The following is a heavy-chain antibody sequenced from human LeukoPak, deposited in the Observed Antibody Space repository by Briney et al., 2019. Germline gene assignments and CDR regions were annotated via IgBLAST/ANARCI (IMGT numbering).Heavy chain of an antibody. D-gene: IGHD5-18*01. J-gene: IGHJ4*02. CDR3: TTHDYSYGTNFDY. CDR1: GFTFSGSA. CDR2: IRGKANSYAT. V-gene: IGHV3-73*01. Sequence: PGGSLKLSCAASGFTFSGSAMHWVRQASGKGLEWVGRIRGKANSYATAYAASVKGRFTISRDDSKNTAYLQMNSLKTEDTAVYYCTTHDYSYGTNFDYWGQGTLVTVSS.